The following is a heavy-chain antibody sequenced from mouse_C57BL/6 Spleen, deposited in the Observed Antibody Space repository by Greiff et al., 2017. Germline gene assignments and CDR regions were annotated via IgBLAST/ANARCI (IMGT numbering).Heavy chain of an antibody. V-gene: IGHV1-69*01. Sequence: QVQLQQPGAELVMPGASVKLSCKASGYTFTSYWMHWVKQRPGQGLEWIGEIDPSDSYTNYNQKFKGKSTLTVDKPSRPAYMQLSSLTSEDSAVYYCARKSSGYYFDYWGQGTTLTVSS. CDR2: IDPSDSYT. CDR3: ARKSSGYYFDY. CDR1: GYTFTSYW. D-gene: IGHD3-2*02. J-gene: IGHJ2*01.